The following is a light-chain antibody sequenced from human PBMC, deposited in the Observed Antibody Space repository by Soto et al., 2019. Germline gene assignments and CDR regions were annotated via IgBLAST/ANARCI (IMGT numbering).Light chain of an antibody. J-gene: IGKJ4*01. CDR3: QQYNNWPLT. Sequence: EIVMTQSPATLSVSPGDRATLSCRASQSVSSKLAWYQQKPGQAPRLLIYGASTRATGISARISGSGSGTEFTLTISSLQSEDFAVYYCQQYNNWPLTFGGGTKVEIK. CDR1: QSVSSK. V-gene: IGKV3-15*01. CDR2: GAS.